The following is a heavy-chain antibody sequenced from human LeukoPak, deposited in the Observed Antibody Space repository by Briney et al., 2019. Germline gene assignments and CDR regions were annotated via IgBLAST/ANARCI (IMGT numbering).Heavy chain of an antibody. D-gene: IGHD2-21*02. CDR3: VASSCGGDCYSGLDY. CDR2: ISGSGTSA. J-gene: IGHJ4*02. CDR1: GFTFHNYV. V-gene: IGHV3-23*01. Sequence: TGESLRLSCAASGFTFHNYVMTWVRQAPGKGLEWVSSISGSGTSAFYADSVKGRFTISRDNSMNTLYLQMNSLRVEDTAVYFCVASSCGGDCYSGLDYWGQGTLVTVSS.